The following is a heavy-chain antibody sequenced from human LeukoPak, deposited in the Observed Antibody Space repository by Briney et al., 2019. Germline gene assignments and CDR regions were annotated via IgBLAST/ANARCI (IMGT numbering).Heavy chain of an antibody. CDR2: TKQDGSEE. Sequence: GGSLRLSCAASGFTFSSYWMTWVRQAPGKGLEWVAKTKQDGSEEYYVDSVKGRFTISRDNATNSLYLQMDSLRAEDTAVYYCAREGYTYDYPYFDYWGQGTLVTVSS. CDR3: AREGYTYDYPYFDY. V-gene: IGHV3-7*04. J-gene: IGHJ4*02. D-gene: IGHD5-18*01. CDR1: GFTFSSYW.